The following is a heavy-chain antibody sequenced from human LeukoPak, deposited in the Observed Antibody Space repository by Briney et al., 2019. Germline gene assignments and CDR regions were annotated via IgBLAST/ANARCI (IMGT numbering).Heavy chain of an antibody. Sequence: GALVKVSCKASGGTFSSYAISWVRQAPGQGLEWMGWISAYNGNTNYAQKLQGRVTMTTDTSTSTAYMELRSMRSDDTAVYYCARDYGDFDWGQGTLVTVSS. D-gene: IGHD4-17*01. V-gene: IGHV1-18*01. J-gene: IGHJ4*02. CDR1: GGTFSSYA. CDR3: ARDYGDFD. CDR2: ISAYNGNT.